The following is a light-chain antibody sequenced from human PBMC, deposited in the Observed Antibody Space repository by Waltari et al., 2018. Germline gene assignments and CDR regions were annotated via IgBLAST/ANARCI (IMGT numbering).Light chain of an antibody. V-gene: IGKV3-20*01. CDR2: DTS. CDR1: QSVSRY. J-gene: IGKJ1*01. CDR3: QKYGTLPAT. Sequence: EIVLTQSPGTLSLSPGERATLSCRASQSVSRYLAWYQQKPGQAPRLLIYDTSIRATGVPDRFGGSGSGTDFSLTISRLAPEDFAVYYCQKYGTLPATFGQGTKVQMK.